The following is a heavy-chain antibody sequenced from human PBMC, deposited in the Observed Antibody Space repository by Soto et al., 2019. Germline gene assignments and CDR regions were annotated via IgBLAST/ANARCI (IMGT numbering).Heavy chain of an antibody. CDR1: GFTFDAYA. CDR3: ACSEPYNSGWYGYFPH. Sequence: EVQLVESGGGLVQQGRSLRLSCAASGFTFDAYAMHWVRQAPGKGLEWVSSINWNSGDMGYADSVKGRFTISRDNAKKSLYAQMKSLSHEETTLYYCACSEPYNSGWYGYFPHWGQGTLVTVSS. V-gene: IGHV3-9*01. J-gene: IGHJ1*01. D-gene: IGHD6-19*01. CDR2: INWNSGDM.